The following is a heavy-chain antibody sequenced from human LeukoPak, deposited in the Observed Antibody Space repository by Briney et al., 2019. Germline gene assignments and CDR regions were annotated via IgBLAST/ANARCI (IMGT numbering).Heavy chain of an antibody. Sequence: ASVKVSCKASNDTFTIYDVNWVRQATGLGLEWMGWMNPNSGNTGYAQKFQGRVTMTMNSSISTAYMELTSLTSEDTAVYYCARSTMGARRRYDYWGQGTLVTVSS. CDR3: ARSTMGARRRYDY. CDR1: NDTFTIYD. V-gene: IGHV1-8*01. D-gene: IGHD1-26*01. CDR2: MNPNSGNT. J-gene: IGHJ4*02.